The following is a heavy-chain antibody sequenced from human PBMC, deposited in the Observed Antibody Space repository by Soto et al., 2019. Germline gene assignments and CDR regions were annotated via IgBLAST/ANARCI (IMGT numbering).Heavy chain of an antibody. CDR3: ARDKTYGGNSNWFDP. V-gene: IGHV1-69*13. Sequence: SVKVSCKASGGTFSSYAISWVRQAPGQGLEWMGGIIPIFGTANYAQKFQGRVTITADESTSTAYMELSSLRSEDTAVYYCARDKTYGGNSNWFDPWGQGTLVTVSS. D-gene: IGHD4-17*01. J-gene: IGHJ5*02. CDR1: GGTFSSYA. CDR2: IIPIFGTA.